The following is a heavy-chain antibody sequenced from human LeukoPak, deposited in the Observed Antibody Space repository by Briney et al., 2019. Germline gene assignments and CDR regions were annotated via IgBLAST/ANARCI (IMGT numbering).Heavy chain of an antibody. CDR1: GFTFSSYG. CDR2: IRYDGSNK. J-gene: IGHJ3*02. V-gene: IGHV3-30*02. CDR3: CSSTSWPRGSPDAFDI. D-gene: IGHD2-2*01. Sequence: GGSLRLSCAASGFTFSSYGMHWVRQAPGKGLEWVAFIRYDGSNKYYADSVKGRFTISRDNSKNTLYLQMNSLRAEDTAVYYSCSSTSWPRGSPDAFDIWGQGTMVTVSS.